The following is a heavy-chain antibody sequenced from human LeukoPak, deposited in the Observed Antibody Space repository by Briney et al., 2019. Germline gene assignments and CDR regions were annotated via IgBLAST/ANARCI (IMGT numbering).Heavy chain of an antibody. D-gene: IGHD5-12*01. CDR3: ATLPGYSGYDLHWFDP. J-gene: IGHJ5*02. V-gene: IGHV1-24*01. CDR1: GYTLTELS. Sequence: ASVKVSCKVSGYTLTELSMHWVRQAPGKGLEWMGGFDPEDGETIYAQKFQGRVTMTEDTSTDTAYMELSSLRSEDTAVYYCATLPGYSGYDLHWFDPWGQGTLVTVSS. CDR2: FDPEDGET.